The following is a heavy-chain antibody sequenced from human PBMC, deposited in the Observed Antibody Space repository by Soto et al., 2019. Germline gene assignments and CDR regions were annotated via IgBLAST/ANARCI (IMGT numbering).Heavy chain of an antibody. Sequence: EVQLVESGGGLVKPGGSLRLSCAASGFTFSNAWMNWVRHAPGKGLEWVDRIISKADDETTDYAAPVKGRFTISRDDYRNILYLQTNSLPFEETVVYYCSTRITNFVGAPRYGGGQGPLVTVSS. CDR3: STRITNFVGAPRYG. V-gene: IGHV3-15*07. CDR2: IISKADDETT. CDR1: GFTFSNAW. D-gene: IGHD3-3*01. J-gene: IGHJ4*02.